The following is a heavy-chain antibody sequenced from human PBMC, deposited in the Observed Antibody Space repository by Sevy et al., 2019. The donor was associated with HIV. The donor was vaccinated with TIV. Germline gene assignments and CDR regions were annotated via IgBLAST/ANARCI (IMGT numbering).Heavy chain of an antibody. J-gene: IGHJ4*02. V-gene: IGHV4-39*01. D-gene: IGHD6-13*01. CDR1: GGSISSSSYY. Sequence: SETLSLTCTVSGGSISSSSYYWGWIRQPPGKGLEWIGSIYYSGSTYYNPSLKSRVTISVDTSKNQFSLKLSSVTAADTAVDYCARHVPPLTSIAAAGGYFDYWGQGTLVTVSS. CDR2: IYYSGST. CDR3: ARHVPPLTSIAAAGGYFDY.